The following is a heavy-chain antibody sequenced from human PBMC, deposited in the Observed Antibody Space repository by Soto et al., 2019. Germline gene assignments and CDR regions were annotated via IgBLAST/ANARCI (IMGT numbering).Heavy chain of an antibody. Sequence: ASVKVSCKASGYTFTGYYMHWVRQAPGQGLEWMGWINPNSGGTNYAQKFQGRVTMTRDTSIITAYMELSRLRSDDTAVYYCARVTLWFGELPPFYDAFDIWGQGTMVTVSS. CDR3: ARVTLWFGELPPFYDAFDI. V-gene: IGHV1-2*02. CDR2: INPNSGGT. D-gene: IGHD3-10*01. CDR1: GYTFTGYY. J-gene: IGHJ3*02.